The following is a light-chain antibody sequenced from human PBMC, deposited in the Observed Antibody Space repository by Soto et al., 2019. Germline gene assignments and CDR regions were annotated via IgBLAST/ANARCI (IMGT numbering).Light chain of an antibody. J-gene: IGKJ2*01. CDR2: DAS. V-gene: IGKV1-33*01. Sequence: DIQMTQSPSSLSASVGDRVTITCQASQDISNYLNWYQQKPGKAPKLLIYDASNLETGVPSRFSRSGSGTDFTFTISSLHPEDISTYYCQQYDNLPRTFGQGTQLEIK. CDR3: QQYDNLPRT. CDR1: QDISNY.